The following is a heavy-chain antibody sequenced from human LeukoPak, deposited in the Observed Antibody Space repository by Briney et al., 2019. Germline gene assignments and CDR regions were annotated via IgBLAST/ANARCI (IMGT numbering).Heavy chain of an antibody. J-gene: IGHJ4*02. Sequence: SETLSLTCTVSGDSISGYYWSWIRQPPGRGLEWIGYIYYSGSTYYNPSLQSRLTISVDTSKNQFSLKLSSVTAADTAVYYCARDLNYVFDYWGQGTLVTVSS. D-gene: IGHD3-16*01. CDR1: GDSISGYY. V-gene: IGHV4-59*01. CDR3: ARDLNYVFDY. CDR2: IYYSGST.